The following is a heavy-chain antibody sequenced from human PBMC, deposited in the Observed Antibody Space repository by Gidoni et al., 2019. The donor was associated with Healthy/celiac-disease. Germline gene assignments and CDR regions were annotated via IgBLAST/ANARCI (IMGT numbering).Heavy chain of an antibody. CDR1: GGSISSGSYY. V-gene: IGHV4-61*02. Sequence: QVQLQESGPGLVKPSQTLSLTCTVSGGSISSGSYYWSWIRQPAGKGLEWIGRIYTSGSTNYNPSLKSRVTMSVDTSKNQFSLKLSSVTAADTAVYYCARDSRVAGMGGYWGQGTLVTVSS. D-gene: IGHD6-19*01. CDR3: ARDSRVAGMGGY. CDR2: IYTSGST. J-gene: IGHJ4*02.